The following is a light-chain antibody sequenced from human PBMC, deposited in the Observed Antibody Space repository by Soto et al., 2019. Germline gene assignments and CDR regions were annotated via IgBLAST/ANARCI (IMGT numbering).Light chain of an antibody. V-gene: IGKV1-5*03. J-gene: IGKJ1*01. Sequence: DIQMTQSPSTLSASVGDRVTLTCRASQTISTYLAWYQQKPGRAPRLLLYKASFLENGVPSRFSGGGSGTEFTLNISSLQPDDFATYYCQQYSSDSPTWTFGQGTKVEIK. CDR1: QTISTY. CDR2: KAS. CDR3: QQYSSDSPTWT.